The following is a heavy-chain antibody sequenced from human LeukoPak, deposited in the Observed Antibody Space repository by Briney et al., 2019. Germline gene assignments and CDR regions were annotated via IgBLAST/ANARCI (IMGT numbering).Heavy chain of an antibody. V-gene: IGHV3-21*01. CDR1: GFTFSSFS. CDR2: IITSSRYI. D-gene: IGHD3-3*01. J-gene: IGHJ5*02. CDR3: ARGAKIPIVIFGVITPNWFDA. Sequence: GGSLRLSCAASGFTFSSFSMNWVRQAPGRGLEWVSSIITSSRYIYYADSVKGRFTISRDDAKNSLYLQMHSLRAEDTAVYYCARGAKIPIVIFGVITPNWFDAWGQGTVGTVCS.